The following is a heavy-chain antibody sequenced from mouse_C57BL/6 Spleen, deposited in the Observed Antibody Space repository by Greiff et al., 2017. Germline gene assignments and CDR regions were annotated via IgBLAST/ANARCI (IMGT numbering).Heavy chain of an antibody. J-gene: IGHJ3*01. CDR1: GYTFTSYW. Sequence: QVQLQQPGAELVKPGASVKMSCKASGYTFTSYWITWVKQRPGQGLEWIGDIYPGSGSTNYNEKFKSKATLTVDTSSSTAYMQLSSLTSEGSAVYYCARGGLRHSWFSYWGQGTLFTVSA. D-gene: IGHD2-2*01. V-gene: IGHV1-55*01. CDR3: ARGGLRHSWFSY. CDR2: IYPGSGST.